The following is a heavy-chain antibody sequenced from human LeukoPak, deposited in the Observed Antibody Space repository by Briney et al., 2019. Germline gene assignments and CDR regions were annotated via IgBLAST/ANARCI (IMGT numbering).Heavy chain of an antibody. V-gene: IGHV4-4*07. Sequence: SETLSLTCTVSGGSISSYYWSWIRQPAGKGLEWIGRIYTSGSTNYNPSLKSRVTMSVDTSKNQFSLKLSSVTAADTAVYYCARGTYYYDSSGYLPFDYWGQGTLVTVSS. CDR1: GGSISSYY. J-gene: IGHJ4*02. CDR3: ARGTYYYDSSGYLPFDY. CDR2: IYTSGST. D-gene: IGHD3-22*01.